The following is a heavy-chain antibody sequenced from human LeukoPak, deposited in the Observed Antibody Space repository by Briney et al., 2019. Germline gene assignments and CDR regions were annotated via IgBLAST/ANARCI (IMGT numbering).Heavy chain of an antibody. CDR1: GGSFSGYY. CDR3: ARGGYCSSTSCYTRPCDY. D-gene: IGHD2-2*02. CDR2: INHSGST. Sequence: PSETLSLTCAVYGGSFSGYYWSWIRQPPGKGLEWVGEINHSGSTNYNPSLKSRVTISVDTSKNQVSLKLSSVTAADTAVYYCARGGYCSSTSCYTRPCDYWGQGTLVTVSS. V-gene: IGHV4-34*01. J-gene: IGHJ4*02.